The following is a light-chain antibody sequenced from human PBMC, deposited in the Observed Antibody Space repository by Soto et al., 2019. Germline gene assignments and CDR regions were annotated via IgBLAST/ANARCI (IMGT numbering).Light chain of an antibody. V-gene: IGLV2-14*01. Sequence: QSALTQPASVSGSPGQSITISCTGTSSDVGSYNYVSWYQQHPGKAPKLMIYDVSNRPSGVSNRFSGSKSGNTASLTISGLQAEDEADYYCSSYTSSSSYVFGTGTNLTVL. CDR2: DVS. J-gene: IGLJ1*01. CDR3: SSYTSSSSYV. CDR1: SSDVGSYNY.